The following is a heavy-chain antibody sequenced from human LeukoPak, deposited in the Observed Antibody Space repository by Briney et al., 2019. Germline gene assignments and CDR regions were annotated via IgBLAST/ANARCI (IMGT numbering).Heavy chain of an antibody. CDR3: ARRIGSGSYYGWYFDY. Sequence: GESLKISCKGSGYSFTSYWIGWVRQMPGKGLEWMGIIYPGDSDTRYSPSFQGQVTISADKSISTAYLQWSSLKASDTAMCYCARRIGSGSYYGWYFDYWGQGTLVTVSS. J-gene: IGHJ4*02. V-gene: IGHV5-51*01. D-gene: IGHD3-10*01. CDR1: GYSFTSYW. CDR2: IYPGDSDT.